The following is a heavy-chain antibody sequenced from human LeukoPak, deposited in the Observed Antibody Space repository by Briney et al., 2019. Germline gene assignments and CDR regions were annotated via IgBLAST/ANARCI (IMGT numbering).Heavy chain of an antibody. D-gene: IGHD6-19*01. CDR1: GFTFDDYA. CDR3: AKDATYNSGWTDY. CDR2: ISWNSGSV. V-gene: IGHV3-9*01. Sequence: GGSLRLSCAASGFTFDDYAMHWVRHAPGKGLEWVSYISWNSGSVVYAESVKGRFTISRDNAKNSLYLQMNSLRADDTALYYCAKDATYNSGWTDYWGQGTLVTVSS. J-gene: IGHJ4*02.